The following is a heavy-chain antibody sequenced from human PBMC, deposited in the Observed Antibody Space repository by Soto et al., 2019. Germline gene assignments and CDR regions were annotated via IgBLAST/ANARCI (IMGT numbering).Heavy chain of an antibody. CDR3: GRCTSTSCHLGSDY. J-gene: IGHJ4*02. V-gene: IGHV3-30-3*01. D-gene: IGHD2-2*01. Sequence: QVLLVDSGGGVVQPGRSLRLSCAASGFTFSSYAMNWVRQAPDKGLEWVALISYDGSNKYYADSVRGRFTISRDSSTNTLFLQMNSLRAADTAVYYCGRCTSTSCHLGSDYWGQGTLVTVSS. CDR2: ISYDGSNK. CDR1: GFTFSSYA.